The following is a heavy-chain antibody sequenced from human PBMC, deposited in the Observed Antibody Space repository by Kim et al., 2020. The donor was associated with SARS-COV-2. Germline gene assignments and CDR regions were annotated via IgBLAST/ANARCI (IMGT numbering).Heavy chain of an antibody. D-gene: IGHD2-21*02. J-gene: IGHJ4*02. CDR3: AKAASRSVVVTATSDY. Sequence: VNGRFTITRDNSKNTLYLQMNGLRAEDTAVYYCAKAASRSVVVTATSDYWGQGTLVTVSS. V-gene: IGHV3-23*01.